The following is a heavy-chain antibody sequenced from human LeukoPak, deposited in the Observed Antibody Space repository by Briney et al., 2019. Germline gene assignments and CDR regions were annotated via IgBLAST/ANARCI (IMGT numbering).Heavy chain of an antibody. CDR3: ARDYYDSSGYPIPVGY. D-gene: IGHD3-22*01. CDR1: GFNFSSYS. V-gene: IGHV3-21*01. Sequence: GGSLRLSCAASGFNFSSYSMNWVRQAPGKGLEWVSSISSSGSYIFYAISVKVRFTISRDSAKNSMYMQMNRLRAEGTAVYYCARDYYDSSGYPIPVGYWGQGTLVTGSS. J-gene: IGHJ4*02. CDR2: ISSSGSYI.